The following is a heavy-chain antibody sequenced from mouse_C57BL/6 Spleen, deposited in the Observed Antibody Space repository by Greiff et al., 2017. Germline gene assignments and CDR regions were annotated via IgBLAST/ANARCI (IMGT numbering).Heavy chain of an antibody. Sequence: EVQLQQSGPELVKPGASVKISCKASGYTFTDYYMNWVKQSHGKSLEWIGDINPNNGGTSYNQQFKGKATLTVDKSSSTAYMELRSLTSEDSAVYYCAREEIYWGQGTSVTVSS. CDR2: INPNNGGT. CDR1: GYTFTDYY. J-gene: IGHJ4*01. V-gene: IGHV1-26*01. CDR3: AREEIY.